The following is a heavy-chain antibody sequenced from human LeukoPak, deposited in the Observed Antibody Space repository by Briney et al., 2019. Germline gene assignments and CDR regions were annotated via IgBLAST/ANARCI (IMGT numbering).Heavy chain of an antibody. Sequence: ASVKVSCKASGYTFSSYGISWVRQAPGQGLEWMGWISAYNGNTNYAQKFQGRVTMTPDTSTSTAYMELRSLRSDDTAVFYCARASMHRDYFDYWGQGTLVTVSS. D-gene: IGHD1-14*01. CDR1: GYTFSSYG. CDR3: ARASMHRDYFDY. CDR2: ISAYNGNT. J-gene: IGHJ4*02. V-gene: IGHV1-18*01.